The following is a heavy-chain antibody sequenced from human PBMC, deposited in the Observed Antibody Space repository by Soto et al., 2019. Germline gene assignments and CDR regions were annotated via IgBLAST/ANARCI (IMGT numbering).Heavy chain of an antibody. V-gene: IGHV1-18*01. Sequence: ASVKVSCKASGYTFTSYGISWVRQAPGQGLEWMGWISAYNGNTNYAQKLQGRVTMTKDTSTNTAYMELSSLRSEDTAVYYCATGPPYYDILTGYYCYWGQGTLVTVSS. CDR3: ATGPPYYDILTGYYCY. CDR1: GYTFTSYG. CDR2: ISAYNGNT. J-gene: IGHJ4*02. D-gene: IGHD3-9*01.